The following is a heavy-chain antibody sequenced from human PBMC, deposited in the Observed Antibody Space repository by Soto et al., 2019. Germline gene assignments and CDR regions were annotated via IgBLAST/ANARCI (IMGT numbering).Heavy chain of an antibody. Sequence: QVQLVESGGGVVQPGRSLRLSCAASGFTFSSYGMHWVRQAPGKGLEWVAVISYDGSNKYYADSVKGRFTISRDNSKNTLYLQMNGLRAEDTAVYYCAKDGIAAAADVLDPWGQGTLVTVSS. CDR2: ISYDGSNK. J-gene: IGHJ5*02. D-gene: IGHD6-13*01. CDR1: GFTFSSYG. V-gene: IGHV3-30*18. CDR3: AKDGIAAAADVLDP.